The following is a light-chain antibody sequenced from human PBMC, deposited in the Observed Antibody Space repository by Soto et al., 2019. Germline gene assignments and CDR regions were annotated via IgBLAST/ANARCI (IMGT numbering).Light chain of an antibody. CDR1: QSVSSN. Sequence: DIVMTQSPVTLSVSPGERATLSCRASQSVSSNLAWYQQKPGQSPRLLLYGSSTRATGIPARFRGSGSGTEFTLTISSLQSEDVAVYYCQQYNNWPHTFGQGTKLKIK. J-gene: IGKJ2*01. CDR2: GSS. CDR3: QQYNNWPHT. V-gene: IGKV3-15*01.